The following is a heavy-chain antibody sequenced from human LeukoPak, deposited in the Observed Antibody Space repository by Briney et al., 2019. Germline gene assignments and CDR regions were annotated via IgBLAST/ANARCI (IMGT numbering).Heavy chain of an antibody. CDR1: GYTFTGFY. D-gene: IGHD2-2*01. V-gene: IGHV1-2*02. Sequence: GASVKVPCKASGYTFTGFYMHWVRQAPGQGLEWMGWINPNSGGTNYAQKFQGRVTMTRDTSISTAYMELSRLRSDDTAVYYCARARLLSLTGRHCTSCGPTRGYYYMDVWGKGTTVTVSS. CDR3: ARARLLSLTGRHCTSCGPTRGYYYMDV. J-gene: IGHJ6*03. CDR2: INPNSGGT.